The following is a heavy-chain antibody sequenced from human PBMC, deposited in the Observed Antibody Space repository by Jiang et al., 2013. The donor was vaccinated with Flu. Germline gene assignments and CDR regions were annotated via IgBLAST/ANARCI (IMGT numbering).Heavy chain of an antibody. Sequence: GSGLVKPSETLSLTCAVSGYSISSGYYWDWIRQPPGKGLEWIGSIYHSGSTYYNPSLKSRVTISVDTSKNQFSLKLSSVTAADTAVYYCAREPPGYGSGSYAFDIWGQGTMVTVSS. V-gene: IGHV4-38-2*02. CDR3: AREPPGYGSGSYAFDI. J-gene: IGHJ3*02. D-gene: IGHD3-10*01. CDR2: IYHSGST. CDR1: GYSISSGYY.